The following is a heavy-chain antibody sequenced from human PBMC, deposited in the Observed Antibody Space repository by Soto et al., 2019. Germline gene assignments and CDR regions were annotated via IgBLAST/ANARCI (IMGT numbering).Heavy chain of an antibody. D-gene: IGHD1-20*01. CDR2: IYHSGST. CDR3: ALTGARRSYFDY. J-gene: IGHJ4*02. Sequence: SETLSLTCAVSGGSISSSNWWSWVRQPPGKGLEWIGEIYHSGSTNYNPSLKSRVTISVDKSENQFSLKLSSVTAADTAVYYCALTGARRSYFDYWGQGTLVTVSS. CDR1: GGSISSSNW. V-gene: IGHV4-4*02.